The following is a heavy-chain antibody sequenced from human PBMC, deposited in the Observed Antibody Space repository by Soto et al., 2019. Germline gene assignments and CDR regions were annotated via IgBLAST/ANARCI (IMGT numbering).Heavy chain of an antibody. CDR3: ARVGNWNGGLGS. CDR2: IYYSGKT. Sequence: QVQLQESGPGLVKPSETLSLTCTVSGGSISSYYWSWIRQPPGKGLEWIGYIYYSGKTYYNPSLKSRVTISVDTSKNQFSLKLTSVTAADTAVYYCARVGNWNGGLGSWGQGALVTVSS. D-gene: IGHD1-1*01. CDR1: GGSISSYY. J-gene: IGHJ5*02. V-gene: IGHV4-59*01.